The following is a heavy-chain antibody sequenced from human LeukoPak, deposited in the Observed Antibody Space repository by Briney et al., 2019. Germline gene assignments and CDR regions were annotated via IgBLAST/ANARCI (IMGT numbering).Heavy chain of an antibody. V-gene: IGHV4-34*01. CDR1: GGSFSGYY. J-gene: IGHJ5*02. CDR3: ARVGRRGYRVNNWFDP. D-gene: IGHD5-18*01. CDR2: INHSGST. Sequence: PSETLSLTCAVYGGSFSGYYWSWIRQPPGKGPEWIGEINHSGSTNYNPSLKSRVTISVDTSKNQFSLKLSSVTAADTAVYYCARVGRRGYRVNNWFDPWGQGTLVTVSS.